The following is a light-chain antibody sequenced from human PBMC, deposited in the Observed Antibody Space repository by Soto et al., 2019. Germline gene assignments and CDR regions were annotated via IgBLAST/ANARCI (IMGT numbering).Light chain of an antibody. V-gene: IGKV3-11*01. CDR2: DAS. CDR1: QSVSSY. CDR3: QQRSNWPGVT. J-gene: IGKJ4*01. Sequence: EIVLNQSPATLSLSPGERATLSCRASQSVSSYLAWYQQKPGQAPRPLIYDASNMATGIPARFSGSGSGTDFTLTISSLEPEDFAVYYCQQRSNWPGVTFGGGTKVEIK.